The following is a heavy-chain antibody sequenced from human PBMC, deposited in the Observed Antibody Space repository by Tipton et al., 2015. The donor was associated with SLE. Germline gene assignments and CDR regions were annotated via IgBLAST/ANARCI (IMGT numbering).Heavy chain of an antibody. V-gene: IGHV3-9*01. Sequence: QLVQSGGGVVQRGGSLRLSCVGTGFIFDDYAMHWVRQAPGKGLEWVSGISWDSGSIAYADSVKGRFTVSRDNAKRSLYLQMNTLRPEDTALYYCAKGQLRHLQYLGGSWFDPWGQGTLVTVSS. CDR3: AKGQLRHLQYLGGSWFDP. D-gene: IGHD3-9*01. CDR2: ISWDSGSI. J-gene: IGHJ5*02. CDR1: GFIFDDYA.